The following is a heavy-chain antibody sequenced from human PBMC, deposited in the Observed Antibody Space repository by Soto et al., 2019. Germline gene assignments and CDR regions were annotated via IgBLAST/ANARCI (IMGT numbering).Heavy chain of an antibody. CDR1: GGTFSSYA. Sequence: GASVKVSCKASGGTFSSYAISWVRQAPGQGLEWMGGIIPIFGTTNYAQKSQGRVTITADESTSTAYMELSSLRSEDTAVYYCARGPPLYIVVVPAEVYNWFDPWGQGTLVTVSS. D-gene: IGHD2-2*01. CDR2: IIPIFGTT. J-gene: IGHJ5*02. CDR3: ARGPPLYIVVVPAEVYNWFDP. V-gene: IGHV1-69*13.